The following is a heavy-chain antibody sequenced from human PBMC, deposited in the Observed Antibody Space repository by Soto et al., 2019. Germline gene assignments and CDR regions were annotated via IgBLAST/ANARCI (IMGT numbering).Heavy chain of an antibody. CDR1: GFTFSSYA. J-gene: IGHJ4*02. D-gene: IGHD5-18*01. V-gene: IGHV3-15*01. Sequence: GSLRLSCAASGFTFSSYAMSWVRQAPGKGLEWVGRIKSKTDGGTTDYAAPVKGRFTISRDDSKNTLYLQMNSLETEDTAVYYCSHGYTQYFESWGQGTLVTVSS. CDR2: IKSKTDGGTT. CDR3: SHGYTQYFES.